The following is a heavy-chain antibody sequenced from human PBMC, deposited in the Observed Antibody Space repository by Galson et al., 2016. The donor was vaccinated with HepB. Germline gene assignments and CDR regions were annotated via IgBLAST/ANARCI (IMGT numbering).Heavy chain of an antibody. Sequence: SLRLSCAASGFTFSTYWMSWVRQAPGKGLEWVAADSVHGGRKFYADAVKGRFTISRDSANNMLFLQMTSLRADDTAVYYCAKRHEYCPPVGCSVDYWGQGTLVSVSS. CDR2: DSVHGGRK. V-gene: IGHV3-30*18. J-gene: IGHJ4*02. CDR3: AKRHEYCPPVGCSVDY. CDR1: GFTFSTYW. D-gene: IGHD3-10*02.